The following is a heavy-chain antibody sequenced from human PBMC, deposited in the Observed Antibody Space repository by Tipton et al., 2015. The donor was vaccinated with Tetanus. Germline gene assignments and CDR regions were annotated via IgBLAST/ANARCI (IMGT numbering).Heavy chain of an antibody. V-gene: IGHV4-39*01. D-gene: IGHD6-13*01. CDR1: GGSISSSSYY. J-gene: IGHJ5*02. CDR2: IYYSGST. Sequence: TLSLTCTVSGGSISSSSYYWGWIRQPPGKGLEWIGSIYYSGSTYYNPSLKSRVTISVDTSKNQFPLKLSSVTAADTAVYYCARPSATIAAAGNDALGPYNWFDPWGQGTLVTVSS. CDR3: ARPSATIAAAGNDALGPYNWFDP.